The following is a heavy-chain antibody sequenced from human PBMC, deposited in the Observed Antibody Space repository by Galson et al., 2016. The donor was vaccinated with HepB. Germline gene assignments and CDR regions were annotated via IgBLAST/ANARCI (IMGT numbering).Heavy chain of an antibody. V-gene: IGHV4-39*01. CDR2: VYYSGDT. Sequence: ETLSLTCTVSGASIRSGSFYWGWIRQPPGKGLEWIGSVYYSGDTYYNPSLKSRVSISVDTSKKQSSLKLSAVTAADTAVYYCAKMGDCSAGSCKFYFDYWGQGALVTVSS. CDR1: GASIRSGSFY. J-gene: IGHJ4*02. CDR3: AKMGDCSAGSCKFYFDY. D-gene: IGHD2-15*01.